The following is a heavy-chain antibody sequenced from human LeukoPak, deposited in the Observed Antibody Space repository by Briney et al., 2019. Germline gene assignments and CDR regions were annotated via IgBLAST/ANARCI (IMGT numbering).Heavy chain of an antibody. Sequence: PSETLSLTCTVSGGSISSSSYYWAWIRQPPGKGLEWIGYIYYSGSTNYNPSLKSRVTISVDTSKNQFSLKLSSVTAADTAMYYCARENDSSGYYDYWGQGTLVTVSS. CDR3: ARENDSSGYYDY. V-gene: IGHV4-61*01. CDR2: IYYSGST. J-gene: IGHJ4*02. CDR1: GGSISSSSYY. D-gene: IGHD3-22*01.